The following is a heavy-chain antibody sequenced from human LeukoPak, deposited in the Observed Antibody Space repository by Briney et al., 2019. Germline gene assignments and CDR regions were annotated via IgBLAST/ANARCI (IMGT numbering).Heavy chain of an antibody. J-gene: IGHJ4*02. V-gene: IGHV1-8*01. D-gene: IGHD2-2*02. CDR3: ARDTFGYCSSTSCYREYYFDY. CDR2: MNPNSGNT. CDR1: GYTFTSYD. Sequence: ASVKVSCKASGYTFTSYDINWVRQATGQGLEWMGWMNPNSGNTGYAQKFQGRVTMTRNTSISTAYMELSSLRSEDTAVYYCARDTFGYCSSTSCYREYYFDYWGQGTLVTVSS.